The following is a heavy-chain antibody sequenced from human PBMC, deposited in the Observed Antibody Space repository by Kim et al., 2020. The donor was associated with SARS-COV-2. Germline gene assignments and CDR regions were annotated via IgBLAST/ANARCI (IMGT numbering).Heavy chain of an antibody. CDR3: ARERVPGGTYYYGSGSPGYYGMDV. J-gene: IGHJ6*02. D-gene: IGHD3-10*01. CDR2: INHSGST. V-gene: IGHV4-34*01. CDR1: GGSFSGYY. Sequence: SETLSLTCAVYGGSFSGYYWSWIRQPPGKGLEWIGEINHSGSTNYNPSLKSRVTISVDTSKNQFSLKLSSVTAADTAVYYCARERVPGGTYYYGSGSPGYYGMDVWGQGTTVTVSS.